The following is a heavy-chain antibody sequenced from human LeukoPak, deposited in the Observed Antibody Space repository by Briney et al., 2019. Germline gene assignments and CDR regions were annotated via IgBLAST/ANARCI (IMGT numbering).Heavy chain of an antibody. CDR3: AKDPSVVVTATLDY. D-gene: IGHD2-21*02. V-gene: IGHV4-4*02. Sequence: SETLSLTCAVSGGSISSSNWWSWVRQPPGKGLEWIGEIYHSGSTNYNPSLKSRVTISVDKSKNQFSLKLSSVTAADTAVYYCAKDPSVVVTATLDYWGQGTLVTVSS. CDR1: GGSISSSNW. CDR2: IYHSGST. J-gene: IGHJ4*02.